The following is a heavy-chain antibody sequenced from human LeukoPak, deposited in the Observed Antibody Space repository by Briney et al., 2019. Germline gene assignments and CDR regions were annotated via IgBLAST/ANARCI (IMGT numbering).Heavy chain of an antibody. J-gene: IGHJ6*03. CDR3: AKGHTAMVSNYYYYMDV. CDR1: GFTFSSYG. D-gene: IGHD5-18*01. Sequence: GSLRLSCAASGFTFSSYGLHWVRQGPGKGLEWVAFIRYDGSNKYYADSVKGRFTISRDNSKNTLYLQMNSLRAEDTAVYYCAKGHTAMVSNYYYYMDVWGKGTTVTVSS. CDR2: IRYDGSNK. V-gene: IGHV3-30*02.